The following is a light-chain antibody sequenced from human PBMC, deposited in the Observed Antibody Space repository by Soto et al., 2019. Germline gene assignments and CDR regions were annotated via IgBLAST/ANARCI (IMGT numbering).Light chain of an antibody. CDR3: QQYGNSPWT. V-gene: IGKV3-20*01. J-gene: IGKJ1*01. Sequence: DIVLTQSPGTLCLSPGERATLSCRASQSVSSSYLAWYQQKPGQAPRLLIYGASSRATGIPDRFSGSGSGTDFTLTISRLEPEDVAVYYCQQYGNSPWTFGQGTKVEI. CDR1: QSVSSSY. CDR2: GAS.